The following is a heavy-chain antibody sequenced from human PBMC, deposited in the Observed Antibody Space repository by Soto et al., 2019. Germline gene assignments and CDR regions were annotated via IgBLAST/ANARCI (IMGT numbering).Heavy chain of an antibody. CDR1: GGSISSSGYC. J-gene: IGHJ5*02. CDR2: IFYSGTT. Sequence: SETVSLTCTVSGGSISSSGYCWAWVRQPPGKGLEWIGCIFYSGTTYYHPSLKSRVTMSVDTSNNKFSLSLSSVTAADTAIYLCARQKSGSDWFDPWGQGTLVTVSS. CDR3: ARQKSGSDWFDP. D-gene: IGHD2-15*01. V-gene: IGHV4-39*01.